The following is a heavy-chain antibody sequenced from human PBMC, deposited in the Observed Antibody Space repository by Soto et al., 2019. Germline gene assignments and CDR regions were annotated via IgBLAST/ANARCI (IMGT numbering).Heavy chain of an antibody. D-gene: IGHD2-2*02. Sequence: ASVKVSCKASGYTFTTYGIHWVRQAPGQRPEWMGWISAGTGNTKYSQKFQDRVTITRDTSASTTYMELGSLRSEDTAVYYCARDMGYFGGTSCYNPFFDYWGQGSLVTVSS. CDR3: ARDMGYFGGTSCYNPFFDY. CDR2: ISAGTGNT. V-gene: IGHV1-3*01. CDR1: GYTFTTYG. J-gene: IGHJ4*02.